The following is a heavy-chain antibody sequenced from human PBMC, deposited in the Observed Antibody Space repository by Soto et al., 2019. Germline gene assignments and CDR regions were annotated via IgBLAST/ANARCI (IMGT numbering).Heavy chain of an antibody. V-gene: IGHV2-70*12. Sequence: SGPKLVNHTQTLTLTCTFSGFSLSSHGISVSWIRQPPGKALEWLARIDWDDDYYFNTSLKTRLTISKDTSKNQVVLTMTDMDPVDTATYYCARVLRYFDRDYYLDYWGRGTLVTVSS. CDR1: GFSLSSHGIS. D-gene: IGHD3-9*01. CDR2: IDWDDDY. CDR3: ARVLRYFDRDYYLDY. J-gene: IGHJ4*02.